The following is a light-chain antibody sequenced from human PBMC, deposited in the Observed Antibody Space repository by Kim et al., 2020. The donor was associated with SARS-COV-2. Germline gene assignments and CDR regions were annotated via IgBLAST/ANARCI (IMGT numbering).Light chain of an antibody. CDR3: SSYSTITNVV. J-gene: IGLJ2*01. Sequence: QSALTQPASVSGSPGQSITISCTGTSSDVGGYNYVSWYQQHPAKAPKLMISEVSNRPSGVSNRFSGSKSGNTASLTISGLQAEDKADYYCSSYSTITNVVFGGGTQLTVL. V-gene: IGLV2-14*01. CDR2: EVS. CDR1: SSDVGGYNY.